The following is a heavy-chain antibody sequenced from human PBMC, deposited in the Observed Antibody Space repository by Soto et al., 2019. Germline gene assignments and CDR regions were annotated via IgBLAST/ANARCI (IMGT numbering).Heavy chain of an antibody. CDR1: GFAFANYE. CDR3: ARLSGVGFWKSYSPYNLFES. D-gene: IGHD2-15*01. CDR2: INGGGDVK. J-gene: IGHJ5*01. V-gene: IGHV3-48*03. Sequence: HPGGSLRLSCAASGFAFANYEMHWVRQAPGKGLDWVAYINGGGDVKYYADSVEGRFTISRDNAKNALFLQMDNLRAEDTAIYYCARLSGVGFWKSYSPYNLFESWGQGALVTVSS.